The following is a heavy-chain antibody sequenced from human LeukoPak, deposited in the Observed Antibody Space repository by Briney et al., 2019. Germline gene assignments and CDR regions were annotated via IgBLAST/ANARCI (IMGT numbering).Heavy chain of an antibody. CDR1: GGSISSYY. V-gene: IGHV4-59*08. D-gene: IGHD1-1*01. CDR3: ATQDWNHGAFDI. CDR2: IYYSGST. Sequence: SETLSLTCNGSGGSISSYYWSWIRQPPGKGLEWIGYIYYSGSTNYNPSLKSRVTISVDTSKNQFSLKVSSVTAADTAVYYCATQDWNHGAFDIWGQGTMVTVSS. J-gene: IGHJ3*02.